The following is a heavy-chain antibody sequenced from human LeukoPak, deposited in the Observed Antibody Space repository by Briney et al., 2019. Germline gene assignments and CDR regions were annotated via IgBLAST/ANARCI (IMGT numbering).Heavy chain of an antibody. CDR1: GGSFSGYY. V-gene: IGHV4-34*01. CDR2: INHSGST. J-gene: IGHJ6*03. Sequence: PSETLSLTCAVYGGSFSGYYWSWIRQPPGKGLEWIGEINHSGSTNYNPSLKSRVTISVDTSKNQFSLKLSSVTAADTAVYYCARHGSCSSTSCFYYYYYMDVWGKGTTVTVSS. CDR3: ARHGSCSSTSCFYYYYYMDV. D-gene: IGHD2-2*01.